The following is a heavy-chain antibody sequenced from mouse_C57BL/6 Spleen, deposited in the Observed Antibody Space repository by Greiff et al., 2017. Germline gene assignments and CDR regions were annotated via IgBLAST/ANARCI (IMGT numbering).Heavy chain of an antibody. Sequence: VPLQQPGAELVRPGPSVKMSCKASGYTFTNYWLGWAKLRPGHGLEWIGDIYPGGGYTNYNEKFKGKATLTVDKSSSTAYMQFSSLTSEDSAIYYCARSDNPYYCDYWGQGTTLTVTS. J-gene: IGHJ2*01. CDR1: GYTFTNYW. V-gene: IGHV1-63*01. D-gene: IGHD6-1*01. CDR3: ARSDNPYYCDY. CDR2: IYPGGGYT.